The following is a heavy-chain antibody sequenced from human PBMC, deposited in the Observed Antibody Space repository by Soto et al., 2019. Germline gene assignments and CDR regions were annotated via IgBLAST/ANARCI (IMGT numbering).Heavy chain of an antibody. CDR3: ARLMGTSFDL. V-gene: IGHV3-72*01. J-gene: IGHJ4*02. Sequence: VGSLRLSCAASGFTFTDHYMDWVRQAPGKGLEWVGRARNKVNSYIISYAASVKGRFIISRDDSKNSLYLQMNSLKTEDTAVYFCARLMGTSFDLWGRGTLVTVSS. D-gene: IGHD2-8*01. CDR2: ARNKVNSYII. CDR1: GFTFTDHY.